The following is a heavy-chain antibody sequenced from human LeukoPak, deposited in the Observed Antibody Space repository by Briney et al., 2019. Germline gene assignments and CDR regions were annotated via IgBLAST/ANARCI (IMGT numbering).Heavy chain of an antibody. CDR2: IWHDGSTK. CDR3: AKVDLEYYYDSSGSLLDY. CDR1: GFNFSNYG. J-gene: IGHJ4*02. D-gene: IGHD3-22*01. Sequence: QPGRSLRLSCATSGFNFSNYGMHWVRQAPGKGLEWVAVIWHDGSTKLYADSVRGRFTISRDNSKNTCFLQMNSLRAEDTAVYYCAKVDLEYYYDSSGSLLDYWGQGTLVTVSS. V-gene: IGHV3-33*06.